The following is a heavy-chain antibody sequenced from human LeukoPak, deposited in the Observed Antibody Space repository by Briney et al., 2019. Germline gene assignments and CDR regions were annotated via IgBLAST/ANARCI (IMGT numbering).Heavy chain of an antibody. J-gene: IGHJ3*02. V-gene: IGHV3-11*06. CDR2: ISSSGIYT. CDR3: ARARTDYYDSSAYYYNAFDI. CDR1: RFTFSDYY. D-gene: IGHD3-22*01. Sequence: GGSLRLSCAASRFTFSDYYMSWIRQAPGKGLEWVSYISSSGIYTNYADSVKGRFTISRDNAKNSLYLQMNNLRAEDTAVYYCARARTDYYDSSAYYYNAFDIWGQGTMVTVSS.